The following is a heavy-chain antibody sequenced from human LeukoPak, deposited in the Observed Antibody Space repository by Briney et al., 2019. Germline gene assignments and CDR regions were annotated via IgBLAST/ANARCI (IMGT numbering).Heavy chain of an antibody. CDR3: ARDHYYDSSGPGLGGDY. CDR1: GYTFTGYY. CDR2: INPNSGGT. Sequence: ASVKVSCKASGYTFTGYYMHWVRQAPGQGLEWMGRINPNSGGTNYAQKFQGRVTMTRDTSISTAYMELSRLRSDDTAVYYCARDHYYDSSGPGLGGDYWGQGTLVTVSS. D-gene: IGHD3-22*01. J-gene: IGHJ4*02. V-gene: IGHV1-2*06.